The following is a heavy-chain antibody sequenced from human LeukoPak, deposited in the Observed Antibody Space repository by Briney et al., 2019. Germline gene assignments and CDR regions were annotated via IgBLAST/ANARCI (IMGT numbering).Heavy chain of an antibody. V-gene: IGHV3-23*01. CDR1: GSTFSSYA. D-gene: IGHD6-19*01. CDR3: AKFSSGWYFGYYFDY. Sequence: VGSLRLSCAPSGSTFSSYAMSWVRQAPGGGQEWGSGFSGSGGSTYYADSVKGRFTISRDNSKNTLYLQMNSLRAEDTAVYYCAKFSSGWYFGYYFDYWGQGTLVTVSS. J-gene: IGHJ4*02. CDR2: FSGSGGST.